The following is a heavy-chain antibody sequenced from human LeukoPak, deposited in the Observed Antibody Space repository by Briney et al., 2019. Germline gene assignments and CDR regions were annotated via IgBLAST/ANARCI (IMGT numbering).Heavy chain of an antibody. CDR3: AKDQSISSAWYTRDPFDV. CDR1: GFRVRTTY. V-gene: IGHV3-23*01. CDR2: ISGSGSIT. J-gene: IGHJ3*01. Sequence: GGSLRLSCAVSGFRVRTTYMSWLRQAPGKGLEWVSVISGSGSITDYADSVKGRFTISRDNSKNTLYLQMNSLRAEDTAVYYCAKDQSISSAWYTRDPFDVWGRGTMITVSS. D-gene: IGHD6-19*01.